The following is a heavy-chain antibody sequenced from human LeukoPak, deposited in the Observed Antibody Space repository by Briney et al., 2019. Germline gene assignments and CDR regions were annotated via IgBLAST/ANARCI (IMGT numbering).Heavy chain of an antibody. CDR1: GGSFSGYY. V-gene: IGHV4-34*01. J-gene: IGHJ5*02. Sequence: SETLSLTCAVYGGSFSGYYWSWIRQPPGKGLEWIGEINHSGSTNYNPSLKSRVTISVDTSKNQFSLKLSSVTAADTAVYYCARVPAAGTGPDLWGQGTLVTVSS. CDR2: INHSGST. CDR3: ARVPAAGTGPDL. D-gene: IGHD6-13*01.